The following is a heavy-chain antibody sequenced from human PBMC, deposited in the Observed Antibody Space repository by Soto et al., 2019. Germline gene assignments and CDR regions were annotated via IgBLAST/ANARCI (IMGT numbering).Heavy chain of an antibody. CDR3: AHSRNLITEDAQVGDFDY. CDR2: IYWDDDE. Sequence: QINLKESGPTLVKPTQTLTLTCSFSGFSLTTAGVGVGWVRQSPGEALEWLALIYWDDDERYSTSLKTRLTITKDTSKNQVFLKMTNMAPVDTATYYCAHSRNLITEDAQVGDFDYWGQGTLVTVSS. D-gene: IGHD3-10*01. CDR1: GFSLTTAGVG. V-gene: IGHV2-5*02. J-gene: IGHJ4*02.